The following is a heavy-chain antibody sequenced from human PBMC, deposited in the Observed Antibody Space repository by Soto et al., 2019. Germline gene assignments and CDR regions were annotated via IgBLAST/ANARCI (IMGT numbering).Heavy chain of an antibody. Sequence: GASVKVSCKASGGTFSSYAISWVRQAPGQGLEWMGWISAYNGNRNYAQKVQGRVTMTTDTSTNTAYREVRSFRSDDTAVYYCARDQVGATGDYWGQGTLVTVYS. CDR1: GGTFSSYA. V-gene: IGHV1-18*01. CDR3: ARDQVGATGDY. J-gene: IGHJ4*02. CDR2: ISAYNGNR. D-gene: IGHD1-26*01.